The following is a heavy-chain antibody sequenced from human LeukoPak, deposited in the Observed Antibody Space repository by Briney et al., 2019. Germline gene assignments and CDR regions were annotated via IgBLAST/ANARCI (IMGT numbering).Heavy chain of an antibody. CDR2: ISYDGSNK. CDR3: ARDPRVVVPAAMPRVFDY. V-gene: IGHV3-30-3*01. Sequence: GRSLRLSCAASGFTFSSYAMHWVRQAPGKGLEWVAVISYDGSNKYYADSVKGRFTISRDNSKNTLYLQMNSLRAEDTAVYYCARDPRVVVPAAMPRVFDYWGQGTPVTVSS. D-gene: IGHD2-2*01. CDR1: GFTFSSYA. J-gene: IGHJ4*02.